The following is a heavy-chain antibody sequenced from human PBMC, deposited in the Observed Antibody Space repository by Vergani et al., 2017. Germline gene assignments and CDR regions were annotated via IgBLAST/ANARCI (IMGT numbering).Heavy chain of an antibody. CDR1: GFTFSNAW. D-gene: IGHD5-24*01. V-gene: IGHV3-15*01. J-gene: IGHJ4*02. CDR2: IKSKTDGGTA. CDR3: AKNRGERWLQSSFDY. Sequence: EVQLVESGGGLVKPGGSLRLSCAASGFTFSNAWMSWVRQAPGKGLEWVGRIKSKTDGGTADYAAPVKGRFTISRDDSKNTLYLQMNSLKTEDTAVYYCAKNRGERWLQSSFDYWGQGTLVTVSS.